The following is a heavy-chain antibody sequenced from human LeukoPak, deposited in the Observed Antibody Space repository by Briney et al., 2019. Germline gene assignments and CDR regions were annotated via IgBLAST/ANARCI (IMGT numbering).Heavy chain of an antibody. D-gene: IGHD2-2*01. V-gene: IGHV1-2*02. CDR3: AREMFIVVVPHNWFDP. CDR2: LNPNSGGT. CDR1: GYTFTGYY. J-gene: IGHJ5*02. Sequence: ASVKVSCKASGYTFTGYYMHWVRQAPGQGLDWMGWLNPNSGGTNYAQKFQGRVTMTRDTSISTAYMELSRLRSDDTAVYYCAREMFIVVVPHNWFDPWGQGTRVTVSS.